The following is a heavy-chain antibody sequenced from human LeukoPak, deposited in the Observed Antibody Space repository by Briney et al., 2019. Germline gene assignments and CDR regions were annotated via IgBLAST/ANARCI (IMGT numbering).Heavy chain of an antibody. CDR1: GGSISSSSYY. D-gene: IGHD2-2*03. Sequence: SETLSLTCTVSGGSISSSSYYWGWIRQPPGKGLEWIGSIYYSGSTYYNPSLKSRVTISVDTSKNQFSLKLSSVTAADTAVYYCARVVGSVSRFDPWGQGTLVTVSS. CDR3: ARVVGSVSRFDP. J-gene: IGHJ5*02. CDR2: IYYSGST. V-gene: IGHV4-39*07.